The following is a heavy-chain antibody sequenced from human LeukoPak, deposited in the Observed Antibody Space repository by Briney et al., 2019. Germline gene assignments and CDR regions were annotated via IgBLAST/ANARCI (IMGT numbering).Heavy chain of an antibody. CDR3: ARKQTGTMYDV. V-gene: IGHV4-39*07. CDR1: GGSISSGDYY. D-gene: IGHD1-7*01. CDR2: FSSGGSA. J-gene: IGHJ4*02. Sequence: PSETLSLTCTVSGGSISSGDYYWSWIRQSPGKGLEWIGTFSSGGSAYYNPSLTSRVSISKDTSDNQFSLRLYSVTAADTAVYYCARKQTGTMYDVWGQGTQVTVSS.